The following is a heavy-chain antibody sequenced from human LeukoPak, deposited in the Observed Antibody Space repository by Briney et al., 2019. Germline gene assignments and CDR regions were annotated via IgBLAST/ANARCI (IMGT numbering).Heavy chain of an antibody. J-gene: IGHJ4*02. CDR2: IYYSGST. Sequence: SETLSLTCTVSGGSISSSSYYWGWIRQPPGKGLEWIGSIYYSGSTYYNPSLKSRVTISVDTSKNQFSLKLSSVTAADTAVYFRARGPLTTVITGCFFDYWGQGTLVTVSS. CDR3: ARGPLTTVITGCFFDY. V-gene: IGHV4-39*07. D-gene: IGHD4-17*01. CDR1: GGSISSSSYY.